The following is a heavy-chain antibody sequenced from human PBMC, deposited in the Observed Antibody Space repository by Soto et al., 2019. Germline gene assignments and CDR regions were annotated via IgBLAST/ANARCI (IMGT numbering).Heavy chain of an antibody. Sequence: QVQLVQSGAEVKKPGSSVKVSCKASGGTFSSYAISWVRQAPGQGLEWMGGIIPIFGTANYAQKFQGRVTITADKSTSTAYMEVRSLRSEDTAVYYCARGWETVGATPPFAYWGQGTLVTVSS. D-gene: IGHD1-26*01. CDR1: GGTFSSYA. CDR2: IIPIFGTA. CDR3: ARGWETVGATPPFAY. V-gene: IGHV1-69*06. J-gene: IGHJ4*02.